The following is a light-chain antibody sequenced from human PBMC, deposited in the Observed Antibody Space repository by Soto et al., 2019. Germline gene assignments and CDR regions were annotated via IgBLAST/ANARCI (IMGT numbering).Light chain of an antibody. CDR3: QQYGSSSWT. CDR2: GAS. V-gene: IGKV3-20*01. J-gene: IGKJ1*01. CDR1: QSISSSY. Sequence: EIVLTQSPCTLGLSPGKRATLSCRASQSISSSYLAWYQQRPGQAPRLLIYGASSRATGIPDRFSGSGSGTEFTLTISRLEPEDLAVYYCQQYGSSSWTFGQGTKVDIK.